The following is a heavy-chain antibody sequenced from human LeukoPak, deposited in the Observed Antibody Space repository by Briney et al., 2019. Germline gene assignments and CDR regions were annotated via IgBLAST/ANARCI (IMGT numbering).Heavy chain of an antibody. V-gene: IGHV4-39*01. J-gene: IGHJ4*02. CDR3: ARVHYGSGSYFDY. Sequence: PSETLSLTCTVSGVSISSSNSYWGWIRQPPGKGLEWIGSIYYSGNTYYNASLKSQVSISIDTSKNQFSLKLSSVTAADTAVYYCARVHYGSGSYFDYWGQGTLVTVSS. D-gene: IGHD3-10*01. CDR2: IYYSGNT. CDR1: GVSISSSNSY.